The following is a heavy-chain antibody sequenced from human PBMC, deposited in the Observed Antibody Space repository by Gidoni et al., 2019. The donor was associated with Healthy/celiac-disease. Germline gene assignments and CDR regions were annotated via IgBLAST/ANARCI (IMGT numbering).Heavy chain of an antibody. CDR1: GGSISSYS. J-gene: IGHJ3*02. D-gene: IGHD2-2*01. CDR3: ATHYMRNDAFDI. Sequence: QVQLQDSGPGLVTPSETLSLTCTVSGGSISSYSWRWIRQPPGKGLEWCGYIYYSGSTNFNPSLKSRVTISVDTSKNQFSRKLSYVTAADTAVYYCATHYMRNDAFDIWGQGTMVTVSS. CDR2: IYYSGST. V-gene: IGHV4-59*08.